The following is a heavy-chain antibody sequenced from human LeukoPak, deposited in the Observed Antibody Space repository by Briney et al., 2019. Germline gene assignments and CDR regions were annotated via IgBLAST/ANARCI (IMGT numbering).Heavy chain of an antibody. V-gene: IGHV3-23*01. Sequence: GGSLRLSCAASGFSFRDYAMTWVRQAPGKGLEWVSTVSGGAEATYYADSLKGRFAISRDNSKSALYLQMNSLRAEDTAIYYCAKDTPLTAYTSGWSNNCFDYWGQGTLVTVSS. J-gene: IGHJ4*02. CDR2: VSGGAEAT. CDR1: GFSFRDYA. CDR3: AKDTPLTAYTSGWSNNCFDY. D-gene: IGHD6-19*01.